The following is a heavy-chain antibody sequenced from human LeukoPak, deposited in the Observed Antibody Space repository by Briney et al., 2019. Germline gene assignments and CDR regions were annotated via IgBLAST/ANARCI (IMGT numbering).Heavy chain of an antibody. CDR3: ARVGYYDSSGYYRGYFDY. CDR2: IIPIFGTA. D-gene: IGHD3-22*01. Sequence: ASVKVSCKASGGTFSSYAISWVRQAPGQGLEWMGGIIPIFGTANYAQKFQGRVTMTRDMSTSTVYMELSSLRSEDTAVYYCARVGYYDSSGYYRGYFDYWGQGTLVTVSS. J-gene: IGHJ4*02. CDR1: GGTFSSYA. V-gene: IGHV1-69*05.